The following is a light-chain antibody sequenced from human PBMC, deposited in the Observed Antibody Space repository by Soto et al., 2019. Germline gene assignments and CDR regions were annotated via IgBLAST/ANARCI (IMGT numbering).Light chain of an antibody. CDR1: QTISNY. J-gene: IGKJ5*01. CDR2: AAS. CDR3: QQSYNTPIT. V-gene: IGKV1-39*01. Sequence: DIQMTPSPSSLSSSLGDRVAMTCRASQTISNYLNWYQQKSGRAPELLVYAASNLQSGVPSRFTGSGSGTHFTLTISGLEPADFATYFCQQSYNTPITFGQGTRLEIK.